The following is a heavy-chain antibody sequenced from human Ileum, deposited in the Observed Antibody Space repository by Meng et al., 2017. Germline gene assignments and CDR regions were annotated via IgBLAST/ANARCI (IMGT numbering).Heavy chain of an antibody. Sequence: QVQLQQWGAGLLKPSETLSRTCAVYGGSFSGYYWSWIRQPPGKGLEWIGEINHSGSTNYNPSLKSRVTISVDTSKNQFSLKLSSVTAADTAVYYCSRTSYYDNSGYYPGWGQGTLVTVSS. V-gene: IGHV4-34*01. J-gene: IGHJ4*02. D-gene: IGHD3-22*01. CDR3: SRTSYYDNSGYYPG. CDR1: GGSFSGYY. CDR2: INHSGST.